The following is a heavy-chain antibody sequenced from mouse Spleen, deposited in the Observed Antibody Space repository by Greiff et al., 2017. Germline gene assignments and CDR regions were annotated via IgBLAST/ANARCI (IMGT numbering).Heavy chain of an antibody. D-gene: IGHD2-14*01. V-gene: IGHV14-4*01. Sequence: VQLKESGAELVRPGASVKLSCTASGFNIKDDYMHWVKQRPEQGLEWIGWIDPENGDTEYASKFQGKATITADTSSNTAYLQLSSLTSEDTAVYYCTSHRYYAMDYWGQGTSVTVSS. CDR2: IDPENGDT. CDR1: GFNIKDDY. CDR3: TSHRYYAMDY. J-gene: IGHJ4*01.